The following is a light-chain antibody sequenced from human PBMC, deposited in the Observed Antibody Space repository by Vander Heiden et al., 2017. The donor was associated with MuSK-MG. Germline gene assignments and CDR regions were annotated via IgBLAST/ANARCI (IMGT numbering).Light chain of an antibody. CDR1: SGDVGGYNW. J-gene: IGLJ2*01. Sequence: QSAVPQPPSAAGAPGQSVPISCTGTSGDVGGYNWVSWYQHHPGPPPSLMIYVVTKRPSGVPDRFSGSQSGNPASLTVSALQAEEEADYYCRSYAGSNNLKIFGGGTKLTV. V-gene: IGLV2-8*01. CDR2: VVT. CDR3: RSYAGSNNLKI.